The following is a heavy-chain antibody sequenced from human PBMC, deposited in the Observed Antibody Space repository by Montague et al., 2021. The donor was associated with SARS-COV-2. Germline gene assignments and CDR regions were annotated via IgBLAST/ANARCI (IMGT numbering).Heavy chain of an antibody. Sequence: TLSLTCTVSGGSISSGGYYWSWIRQHPGKGLEWIGYIYYSGSTYYNPSLKSRVTISVDTSKNQFSLKVSSVTAADTAVYYCARSPEPMIILIITSLNWYFDLWGRGPLVTVSS. CDR1: GGSISSGGYY. V-gene: IGHV4-31*03. CDR2: IYYSGST. J-gene: IGHJ2*01. D-gene: IGHD3-22*01. CDR3: ARSPEPMIILIITSLNWYFDL.